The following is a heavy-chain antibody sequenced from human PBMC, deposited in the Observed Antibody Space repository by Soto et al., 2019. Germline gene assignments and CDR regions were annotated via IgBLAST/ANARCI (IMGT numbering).Heavy chain of an antibody. CDR2: TRNKADSYTP. D-gene: IGHD3-3*01. Sequence: GGSLRLSCAASGFTFSDHYMDWVRQAPGKGLEWVGRTRNKADSYTPEYAAAVKGRFTISRDDSKNSLYLQINSLRTEDTAVYYCTRERDDFWSDYVGAFDIWGHGTMVTVSS. CDR3: TRERDDFWSDYVGAFDI. J-gene: IGHJ3*02. CDR1: GFTFSDHY. V-gene: IGHV3-72*01.